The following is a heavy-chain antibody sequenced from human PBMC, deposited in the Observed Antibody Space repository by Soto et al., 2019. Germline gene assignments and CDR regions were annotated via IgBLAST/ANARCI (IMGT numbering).Heavy chain of an antibody. V-gene: IGHV5-51*01. CDR2: IYPGDSDT. CDR3: ERTISNLRYYYYAMDV. J-gene: IGHJ6*02. CDR1: GYTFTDYW. Sequence: PGESLKISCKGSGYTFTDYWIGWVRQLPGKGLEWMGIIYPGDSDTRYSPSFQGHVTITVDKSTNTAYLQWNTLRASDTAMYYCERTISNLRYYYYAMDVWGQGTTVTVSS. D-gene: IGHD3-3*01.